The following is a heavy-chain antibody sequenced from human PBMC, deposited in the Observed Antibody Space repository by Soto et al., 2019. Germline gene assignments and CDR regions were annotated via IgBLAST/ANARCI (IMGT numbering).Heavy chain of an antibody. CDR2: ISGSGGST. D-gene: IGHD3-10*01. V-gene: IGHV3-23*01. J-gene: IGHJ6*04. CDR1: GFTFISYA. Sequence: GGSLRLSCAASGFTFISYAMSWVRQAPWKGLEWVSAISGSGGSTYYADSVKGRFTISRDNSKNTLYLQMNSLRAEDTAVYYCSKGVLTGNFRAGQDVLGKGATVTVSS. CDR3: SKGVLTGNFRAGQDV.